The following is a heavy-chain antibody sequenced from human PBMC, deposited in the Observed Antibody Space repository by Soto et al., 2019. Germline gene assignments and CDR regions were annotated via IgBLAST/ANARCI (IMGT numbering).Heavy chain of an antibody. D-gene: IGHD1-26*01. J-gene: IGHJ4*02. CDR3: ARDLNRAWVSSFDY. Sequence: GGSVKVSCKASGYTFTSYGISWVLQSPGQGLEWMGWISAYNGNTNYAQKLQGRVTMTTDTSTSTAYMELRSLRSDDTAVYYCARDLNRAWVSSFDYWGQGTLVTVSS. V-gene: IGHV1-18*01. CDR1: GYTFTSYG. CDR2: ISAYNGNT.